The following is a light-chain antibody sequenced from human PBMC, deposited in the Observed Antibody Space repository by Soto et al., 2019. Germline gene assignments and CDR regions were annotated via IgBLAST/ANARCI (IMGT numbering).Light chain of an antibody. V-gene: IGLV7-46*01. J-gene: IGLJ1*01. CDR3: LLSYGGARRYV. CDR2: DTS. CDR1: TGPVTSGHY. Sequence: QAVVTQEPSLTVSPGGTVTLTCGSSTGPVTSGHYPYWFQQKPGQAPRTLIYDTSNKHSWTPARFSGSLVGGKAALTLSGAQPEDEAEYYCLLSYGGARRYVFGTGTKVTVL.